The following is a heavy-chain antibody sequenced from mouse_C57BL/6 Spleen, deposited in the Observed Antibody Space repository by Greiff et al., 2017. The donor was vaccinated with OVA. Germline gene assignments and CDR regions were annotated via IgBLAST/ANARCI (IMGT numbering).Heavy chain of an antibody. Sequence: VKLQQPGAELVRPGSSVKLSCKASGYTFTSYWMHWVKQRPIQGLEWIGNIDPSDSETHYNQKFKDKATLTVDKSSSTAYMQLSSLTSEDSAVYYCARWGKDAMDYWGQGTSVTVSS. CDR1: GYTFTSYW. J-gene: IGHJ4*01. V-gene: IGHV1-52*01. CDR2: IDPSDSET. CDR3: ARWGKDAMDY.